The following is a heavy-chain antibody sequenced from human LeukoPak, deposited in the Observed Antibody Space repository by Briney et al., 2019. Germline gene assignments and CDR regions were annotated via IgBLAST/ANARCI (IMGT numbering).Heavy chain of an antibody. D-gene: IGHD3-3*01. J-gene: IGHJ4*02. V-gene: IGHV3-53*01. Sequence: GGSLRLSCAASGFTVSSNYMSWVRQAPGKGLEWVSVIYSGGTTYHADSVRGRFTISRDKTKNTVYLQMNSLRAEDTAVYYCAKDPGYYDFWSGYHNTPSNWGQGTLVTVSS. CDR2: IYSGGTT. CDR1: GFTVSSNY. CDR3: AKDPGYYDFWSGYHNTPSN.